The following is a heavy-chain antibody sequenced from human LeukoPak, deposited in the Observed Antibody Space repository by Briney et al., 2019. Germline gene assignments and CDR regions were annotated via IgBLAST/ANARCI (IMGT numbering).Heavy chain of an antibody. V-gene: IGHV3-23*01. Sequence: PGGSLRLSCAASGFTFSSYAMCCVRQAPGKGVEGVSTISGSGGSTYYADSVTGRFTLSRDKSKNTLYMQMHSQRADGTAVYYCAKGMTTLPTFGLDYWGQGALVTLSP. J-gene: IGHJ4*02. D-gene: IGHD4-17*01. CDR3: AKGMTTLPTFGLDY. CDR2: ISGSGGST. CDR1: GFTFSSYA.